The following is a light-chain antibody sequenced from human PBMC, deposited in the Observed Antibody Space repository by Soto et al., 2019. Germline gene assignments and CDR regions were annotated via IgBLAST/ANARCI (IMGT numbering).Light chain of an antibody. CDR1: QSVSSN. J-gene: IGKJ1*01. CDR2: DAS. Sequence: EIVMTQSPATLSVSPEERPTLSCRASQSVSSNLAWYQQKPGQAPRLLIYDASTRATGIPARFSGSGSGTEFTLPISSLQSEDFAVYYCQQYNNWPRTFGQGTKVEIK. V-gene: IGKV3-15*01. CDR3: QQYNNWPRT.